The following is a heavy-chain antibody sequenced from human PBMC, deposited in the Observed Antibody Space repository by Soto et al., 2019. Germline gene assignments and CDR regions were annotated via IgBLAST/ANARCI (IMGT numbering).Heavy chain of an antibody. CDR2: IIPIFGTA. CDR3: ARRPPGDGYNYYFDY. J-gene: IGHJ4*02. V-gene: IGHV1-69*13. D-gene: IGHD5-12*01. CDR1: GGTFSSYA. Sequence: WASVKVSCKASGGTFSSYAISWVRQAPGQGLEWMGGIIPIFGTANYAQKFQGRVTITADESTSTAYMELSSLRSEDTAVYYCARRPPGDGYNYYFDYWGQGTLVTVSS.